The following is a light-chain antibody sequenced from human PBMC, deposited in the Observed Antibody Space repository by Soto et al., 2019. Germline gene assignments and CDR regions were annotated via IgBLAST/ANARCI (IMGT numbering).Light chain of an antibody. CDR1: SSDVGGYNY. J-gene: IGLJ3*02. V-gene: IGLV2-14*01. Sequence: QSVLTQPASVSGSPGQSITISCTGTSSDVGGYNYVSWYQQHPGKAPKLMIYEVSNRPSGVSNRFSGSKSGSSASLTISGLQAGDEADYYCCSYASSTWVFGGGTKLTVL. CDR2: EVS. CDR3: CSYASSTWV.